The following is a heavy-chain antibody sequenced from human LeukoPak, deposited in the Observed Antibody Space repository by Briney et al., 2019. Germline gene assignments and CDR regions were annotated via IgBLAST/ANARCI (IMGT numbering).Heavy chain of an antibody. CDR2: IYYSGST. Sequence: SETLSLTCTVSGGSISSFYWSWIRQPPGKGLEWIGYIYYSGSTNYNPSLKSRVTISVDTSKNQFSLKLSSVTAADTAVYYCARTYDILTGYHAFDIWGQGTMVTVSS. V-gene: IGHV4-59*01. J-gene: IGHJ3*02. CDR3: ARTYDILTGYHAFDI. D-gene: IGHD3-9*01. CDR1: GGSISSFY.